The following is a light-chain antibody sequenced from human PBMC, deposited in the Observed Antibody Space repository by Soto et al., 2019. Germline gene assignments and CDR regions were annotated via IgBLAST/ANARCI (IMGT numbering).Light chain of an antibody. CDR3: QAWDSIHRVV. Sequence: SYELTQPPSVSVSPGQTASITCSGDKLGDKYACWYQQKPGQSPVLVIYQDTKRPSGIPERFSGSNSGNTATLTISGTQAMDEADYYCQAWDSIHRVVFGGGTKLTVL. CDR1: KLGDKY. J-gene: IGLJ2*01. V-gene: IGLV3-1*01. CDR2: QDT.